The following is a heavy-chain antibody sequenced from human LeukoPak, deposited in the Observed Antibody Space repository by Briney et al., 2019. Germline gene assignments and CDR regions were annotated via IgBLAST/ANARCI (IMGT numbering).Heavy chain of an antibody. CDR2: ISGSGDNT. CDR3: AKERYSSGWYAYMDV. J-gene: IGHJ6*04. CDR1: GFTFSSYA. Sequence: GGSLRLPCAASGFTFSSYAMNWVRQAPGKGLEWVSAISGSGDNTYYADSVKGRFTISRDNSKNTLYLQMDSLRAEDTAVYYCAKERYSSGWYAYMDVWGKGTTVTVSS. V-gene: IGHV3-23*01. D-gene: IGHD6-19*01.